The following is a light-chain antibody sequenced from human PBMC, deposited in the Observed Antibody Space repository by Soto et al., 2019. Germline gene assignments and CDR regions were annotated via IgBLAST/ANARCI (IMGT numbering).Light chain of an antibody. J-gene: IGKJ3*01. V-gene: IGKV1-39*01. CDR3: QQSYSTPTPFT. Sequence: DIQMTQSPSSLSASVGDRVTITCRASQSISSYLNWYQQKPGKAPKILIYAASSLQSGVPSRFSGSGSGTDFTLTISSLQPEDFATYYCQQSYSTPTPFTFGPGTKVDIK. CDR2: AAS. CDR1: QSISSY.